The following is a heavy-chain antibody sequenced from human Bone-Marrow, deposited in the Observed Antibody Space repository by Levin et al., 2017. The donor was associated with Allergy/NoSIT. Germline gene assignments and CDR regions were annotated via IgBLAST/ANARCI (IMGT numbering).Heavy chain of an antibody. D-gene: IGHD3-10*01. J-gene: IGHJ2*01. Sequence: PSETLSLTCTVSGGSISSYYWSWIRQPPGKGLEWIGYIYYSGSTNYNPSLKSRVTISVDTSKNQFSLKLSSVTAADTAVYYCARQYYGSGSYQRYFDRWGRGTLVTVSS. CDR2: IYYSGST. CDR3: ARQYYGSGSYQRYFDR. V-gene: IGHV4-59*01. CDR1: GGSISSYY.